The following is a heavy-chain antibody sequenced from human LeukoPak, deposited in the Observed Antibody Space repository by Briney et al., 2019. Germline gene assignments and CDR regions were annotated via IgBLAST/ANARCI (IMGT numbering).Heavy chain of an antibody. D-gene: IGHD4-17*01. Sequence: SETLSLTCTVSGGSISSYYWSWIRQPPGKGREWIGYIYYSGSTNYNPSLKSRVTISVDTSKNQFSLKLSSVTAADTAVYYCARVESGYGDYLHTALAEYFQHWGQGTLVTVSS. CDR1: GGSISSYY. CDR3: ARVESGYGDYLHTALAEYFQH. CDR2: IYYSGST. V-gene: IGHV4-59*01. J-gene: IGHJ1*01.